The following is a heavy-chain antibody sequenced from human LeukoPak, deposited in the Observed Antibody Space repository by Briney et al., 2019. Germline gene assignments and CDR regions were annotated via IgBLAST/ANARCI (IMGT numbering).Heavy chain of an antibody. J-gene: IGHJ4*02. V-gene: IGHV1-2*06. D-gene: IGHD6-13*01. CDR1: GYTFTGYY. Sequence: ASVKVSCKAAGYTFTGYYMFWVRQAPGQGLEWMGRINPNSGGTNYAQKFQGRVTMTRDTSISTAYMELSSLRSEDTAVYYCARVGDAREYSSSFDYWGQGTLATVSS. CDR3: ARVGDAREYSSSFDY. CDR2: INPNSGGT.